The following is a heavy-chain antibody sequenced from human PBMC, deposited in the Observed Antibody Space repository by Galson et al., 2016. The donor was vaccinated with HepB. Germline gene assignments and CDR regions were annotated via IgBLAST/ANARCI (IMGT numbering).Heavy chain of an antibody. V-gene: IGHV3-23*01. J-gene: IGHJ6*02. CDR2: LWNGGDRT. Sequence: SLRLSCAASGFSFNNYTMHWVRQVPGKGLEWVSGLWNGGDRTYYADSVRGRFTIYRDRSRNTLYLQMSSLRAEDTARYYCARDSGRGGEDAWGQGTTVTVSS. D-gene: IGHD4-17*01. CDR3: ARDSGRGGEDA. CDR1: GFSFNNYT.